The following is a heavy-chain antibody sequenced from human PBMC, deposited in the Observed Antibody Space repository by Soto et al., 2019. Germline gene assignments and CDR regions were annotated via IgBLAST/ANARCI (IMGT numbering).Heavy chain of an antibody. V-gene: IGHV4-31*03. CDR2: IYYSGST. CDR1: GGSISSGGYY. J-gene: IGHJ4*02. Sequence: QVQLQESGPGLVKPSQTLSLTCTVSGGSISSGGYYWSWIRQHPGKGLAWIGYIYYSGSTYYNPSLKSRVTIAVETSKTQFSLQLSFVTAADTDVYYCARDRPIYYYGSGSYYTDYWGQGTLVTVSS. CDR3: ARDRPIYYYGSGSYYTDY. D-gene: IGHD3-10*01.